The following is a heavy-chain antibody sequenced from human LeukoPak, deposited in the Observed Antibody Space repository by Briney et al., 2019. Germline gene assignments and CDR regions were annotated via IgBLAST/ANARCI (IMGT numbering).Heavy chain of an antibody. Sequence: ASVKVSCKASGYAFTTYYMHWVRQAPGQGLEWMGIINPSGGSTSYTQKFQGRVTMTRDTSTSTVYMELSSLRSEDTAVYYCARALHDYNPYYFDYWGQGTLVTVSS. CDR3: ARALHDYNPYYFDY. D-gene: IGHD5-24*01. CDR1: GYAFTTYY. CDR2: INPSGGST. J-gene: IGHJ4*02. V-gene: IGHV1-46*01.